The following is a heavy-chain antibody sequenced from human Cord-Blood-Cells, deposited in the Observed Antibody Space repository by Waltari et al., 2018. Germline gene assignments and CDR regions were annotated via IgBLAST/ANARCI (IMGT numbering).Heavy chain of an antibody. V-gene: IGHV3-23*01. CDR1: GFTFSSYA. J-gene: IGHJ4*02. D-gene: IGHD6-13*01. Sequence: EVQLLESGGGLVQPGGSLRLSCAASGFTFSSYAMSWVRQAPGKGLEWVSAISGSGGSTYYADSVKGRFTISRDNSKNTLYLQMNSLRAEDTAIYYCAKFHSSSWFWFDYWGQGTLVTVSS. CDR3: AKFHSSSWFWFDY. CDR2: ISGSGGST.